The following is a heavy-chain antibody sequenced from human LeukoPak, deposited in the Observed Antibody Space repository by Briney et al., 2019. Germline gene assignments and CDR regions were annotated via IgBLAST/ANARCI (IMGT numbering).Heavy chain of an antibody. J-gene: IGHJ6*02. CDR2: ISYDGSNK. V-gene: IGHV3-30*04. CDR3: ARDQIAYCGGDCPYGMDV. Sequence: GRSLRLSCAASGFTFSSYAMHWVRQAPGKGLEWVAVISYDGSNKYYADSVKGRFTISRDNSKNTLYLQMNSPRAEDTAVYYCARDQIAYCGGDCPYGMDVWGQGTTVTVSS. CDR1: GFTFSSYA. D-gene: IGHD2-21*02.